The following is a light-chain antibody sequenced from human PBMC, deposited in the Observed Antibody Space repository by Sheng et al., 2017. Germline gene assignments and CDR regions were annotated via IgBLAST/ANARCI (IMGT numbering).Light chain of an antibody. V-gene: IGKV1-39*01. J-gene: IGKJ1*01. Sequence: DIQMTQSPSYLSASVGDRVTITCRASQSVSTYLNWYQQRPGKAPQLLIYSASSLQSGVPSRFSGSGSGTDFTLTISSLQPKDFATYYCQQSFSTPRTFGQGTKVEIK. CDR2: SAS. CDR1: QSVSTY. CDR3: QQSFSTPRT.